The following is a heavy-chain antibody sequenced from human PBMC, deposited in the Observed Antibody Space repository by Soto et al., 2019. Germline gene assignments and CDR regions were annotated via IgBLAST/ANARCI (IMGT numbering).Heavy chain of an antibody. V-gene: IGHV3-7*05. Sequence: EVQLVESGGGLVQPGGSLRLSCAASGFIFSSYWMSWVRQDPGKGLEWVANIKQDGSENYYVDSVKGRFTISRDNGKNSLYLQMTSLRAEDTPVYDWARPERLYYGSGLTDLGHFDYWGQGTLVTVSS. D-gene: IGHD3-10*01. CDR3: ARPERLYYGSGLTDLGHFDY. CDR1: GFIFSSYW. J-gene: IGHJ4*02. CDR2: IKQDGSEN.